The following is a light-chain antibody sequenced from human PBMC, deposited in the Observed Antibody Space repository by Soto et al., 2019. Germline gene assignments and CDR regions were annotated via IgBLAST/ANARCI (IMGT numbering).Light chain of an antibody. CDR2: GAS. J-gene: IGKJ1*01. Sequence: EIVWSLSLRIMSLSSGARATXSCRXLQSVSNNYLAWYQQKPGQAPRLLIYGASNRATGIPDRFSGSGSGTDFTLTISSLEPEDFAVYYCQHRSNWHPSTLGQ. CDR1: QSVSNNY. V-gene: IGKV3D-20*02. CDR3: QHRSNWHPST.